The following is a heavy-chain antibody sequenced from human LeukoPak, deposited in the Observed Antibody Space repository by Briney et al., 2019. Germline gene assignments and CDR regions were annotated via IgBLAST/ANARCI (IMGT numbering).Heavy chain of an antibody. CDR1: GFMFSHYG. J-gene: IGHJ3*02. D-gene: IGHD6-13*01. CDR3: ASAAGAFDM. CDR2: IWSDGSHK. V-gene: IGHV3-33*01. Sequence: GGSLRLSCAASGFMFSHYGVHWIRQAPGKGLEWVAVIWSDGSHKYYADSMKGRFTISRDNSKNMLYLQMDSLRVEDTAVYYCASAAGAFDMWGQGTLVTVSS.